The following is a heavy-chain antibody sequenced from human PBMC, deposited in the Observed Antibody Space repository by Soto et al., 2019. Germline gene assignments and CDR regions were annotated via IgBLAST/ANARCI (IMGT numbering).Heavy chain of an antibody. V-gene: IGHV3-48*02. CDR3: ARDGRRGYDMDV. Sequence: EVQLVESGGGLVQPGGSLRLSCVASGFTFDTYALDWVRQATGKGLEWVSYINTGGTIYYADSVKGRFTISRDNAKNSLYLQMNSLRDEDTAVYYCARDGRRGYDMDVWGQGTTVTVSS. CDR2: INTGGTI. D-gene: IGHD3-10*01. CDR1: GFTFDTYA. J-gene: IGHJ6*02.